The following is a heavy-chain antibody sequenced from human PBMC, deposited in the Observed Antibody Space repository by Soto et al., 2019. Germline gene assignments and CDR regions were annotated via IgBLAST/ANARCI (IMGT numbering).Heavy chain of an antibody. J-gene: IGHJ6*02. V-gene: IGHV4-34*01. Sequence: QVHLQHWGAGLLKPSEALSLTCGVYGGSFTEFYWSWLRQAPGKGLEWIGEINHSGKIDYNPSLKSRLTISIDASKSQVSLKVTSATAADTAVYYCARVVGGQYYGMDVWGQGTTVIVSS. CDR1: GGSFTEFY. CDR2: INHSGKI. D-gene: IGHD3-16*01. CDR3: ARVVGGQYYGMDV.